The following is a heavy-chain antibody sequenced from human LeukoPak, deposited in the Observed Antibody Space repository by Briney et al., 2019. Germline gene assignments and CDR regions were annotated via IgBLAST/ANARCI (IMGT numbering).Heavy chain of an antibody. J-gene: IGHJ4*02. CDR3: ARDRSYYGSGSYYIPFDY. CDR1: GFTFSSYG. Sequence: HPGRSPRLSCAASGFTFSSYGMHWVRQAPGKGLEWVAVIWYDGSNKYYADSVKGRFTISRDNSKNTLYLQMNSLRAEDTAVYYCARDRSYYGSGSYYIPFDYWGQGTLVTVSS. D-gene: IGHD3-10*01. V-gene: IGHV3-33*01. CDR2: IWYDGSNK.